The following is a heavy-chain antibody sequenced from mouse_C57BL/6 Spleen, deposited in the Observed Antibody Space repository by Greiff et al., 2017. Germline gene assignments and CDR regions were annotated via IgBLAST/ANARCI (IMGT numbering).Heavy chain of an antibody. V-gene: IGHV1-61*01. CDR2: IYPSDSET. J-gene: IGHJ2*01. CDR1: GYTFTSYW. D-gene: IGHD3-2*02. Sequence: QVQLQQPGAELVRPGSSVKLSCKASGYTFTSYWMDWVKQRPGQGLEWIGNIYPSDSETHYNQKFTDKATLTVDQSSSNAYLQLSSLTSGDSAVXYCARSPQGDWGKGTTLTVSS. CDR3: ARSPQGD.